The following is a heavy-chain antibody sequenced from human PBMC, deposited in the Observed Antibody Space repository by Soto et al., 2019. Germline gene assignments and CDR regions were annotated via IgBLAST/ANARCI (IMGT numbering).Heavy chain of an antibody. J-gene: IGHJ4*02. Sequence: EVQLLESGGGLVQPGGSLRLSCAASGFTFSSYAMSWVRQAPGKGLEWVSVISGSGDSTYYADSVKGRFTISRDNYKHTLYLQMNSLRAEDTAVYYCAKRTSGWYFDYWGQGTLVTVSS. CDR2: ISGSGDST. D-gene: IGHD6-19*01. V-gene: IGHV3-23*01. CDR1: GFTFSSYA. CDR3: AKRTSGWYFDY.